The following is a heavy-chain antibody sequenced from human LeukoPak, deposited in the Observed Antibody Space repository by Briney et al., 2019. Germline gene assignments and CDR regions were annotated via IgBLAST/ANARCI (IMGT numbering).Heavy chain of an antibody. Sequence: PGGSLRLSCAASGFTFSSYAMSWVRQAPGKGLEWVSAISGSGGSTYYADSVKGRFTISRDNSKNTLYLQMNSLRAEDTAVYYCAKGKWELPKGYYFDYWGQGTLVTVSS. J-gene: IGHJ4*02. CDR2: ISGSGGST. CDR3: AKGKWELPKGYYFDY. CDR1: GFTFSSYA. D-gene: IGHD1-26*01. V-gene: IGHV3-23*01.